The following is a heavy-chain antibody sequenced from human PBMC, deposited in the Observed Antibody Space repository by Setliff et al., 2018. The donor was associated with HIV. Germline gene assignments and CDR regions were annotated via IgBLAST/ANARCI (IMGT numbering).Heavy chain of an antibody. J-gene: IGHJ4*02. CDR1: GLIFSDYY. D-gene: IGHD1-26*01. V-gene: IGHV3-11*01. CDR2: ISGDSRTV. Sequence: AGGSLRLSCAASGLIFSDYYMSWVRQAPGKGLEWVSYISGDSRTVYYGDSVKGRFTISRDNARSSLYLQMNSLRAEDTALYYCATDSGNYYSPDYWGQGTLVTVSS. CDR3: ATDSGNYYSPDY.